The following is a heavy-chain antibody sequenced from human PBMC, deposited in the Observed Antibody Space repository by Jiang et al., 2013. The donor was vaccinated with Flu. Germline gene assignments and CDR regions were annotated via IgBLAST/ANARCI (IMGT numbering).Heavy chain of an antibody. CDR2: INPNSGGT. Sequence: SGAEVKKPGASVKVSCKASGYTFTGYYMHWVRQAPGQGLEWMGWINPNSGGTNYAQKFQGWVTMTRDTSISTAYMELSRLRSDDTAVYYCARVNLGESLWAFDIWGQGTMVTVSS. CDR3: ARVNLGESLWAFDI. CDR1: GYTFTGYY. D-gene: IGHD3-16*01. J-gene: IGHJ3*02. V-gene: IGHV1-2*04.